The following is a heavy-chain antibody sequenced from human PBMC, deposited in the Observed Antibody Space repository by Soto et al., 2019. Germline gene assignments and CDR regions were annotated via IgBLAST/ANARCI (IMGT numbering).Heavy chain of an antibody. CDR3: AKAARGYTSGWYEYYFDY. CDR2: ISYDGINK. D-gene: IGHD6-19*01. V-gene: IGHV3-30-3*01. J-gene: IGHJ4*02. Sequence: PGGSLGLSCAASGFTFSTYTMHWVRQAPGKGLEWVADISYDGINKYFADSVKGRFTISRDNSKNTLYLQMNSLRADDTAVYYCAKAARGYTSGWYEYYFDYWGQGTLVTVSS. CDR1: GFTFSTYT.